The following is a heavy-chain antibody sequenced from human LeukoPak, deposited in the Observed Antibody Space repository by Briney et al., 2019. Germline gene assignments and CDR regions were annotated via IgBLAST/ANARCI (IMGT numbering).Heavy chain of an antibody. CDR2: ISSSGSTI. V-gene: IGHV3-11*01. CDR1: GFTFSDYY. J-gene: IGHJ3*02. D-gene: IGHD6-13*01. Sequence: GGSLRLSCAASGFTFSDYYMSWIRQAPGKGLEWVSYISSSGSTIYYADSVKGRFTISRDNAKNSLYLQMNSLRAEDTAVYYCARDLAAAPYAFDIWGQGTMVTVSS. CDR3: ARDLAAAPYAFDI.